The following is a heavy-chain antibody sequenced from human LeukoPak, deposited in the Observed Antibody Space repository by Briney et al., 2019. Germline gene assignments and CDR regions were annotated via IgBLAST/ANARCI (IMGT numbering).Heavy chain of an antibody. V-gene: IGHV4-59*01. CDR1: GESISGFY. CDR3: ARGPTRYYFDY. J-gene: IGHJ4*02. CDR2: IYYSGST. Sequence: SETLSLTCTVSGESISGFYWTWIRQPPGKGLEWIGYIYYSGSTNYNPSLKSRVTIPVDTSKNQVFLKLSLFTAADTAVYYCARGPTRYYFDYWGQGTLVTVSS.